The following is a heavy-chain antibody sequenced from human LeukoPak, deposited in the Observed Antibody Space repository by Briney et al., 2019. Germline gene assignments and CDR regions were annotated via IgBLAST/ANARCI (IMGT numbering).Heavy chain of an antibody. CDR1: GGSLSSYY. CDR3: ARDLRLAVAGTEYYYYGMDV. D-gene: IGHD6-19*01. CDR2: IYYSGST. Sequence: SETLSLTCTVSGGSLSSYYWSWIRQPPGKGLEWIGDIYYSGSTNYNPSLESRVTISVDTSKNQFSLKLSSVTAADTAVYYCARDLRLAVAGTEYYYYGMDVWGQGTTVTVSS. V-gene: IGHV4-59*01. J-gene: IGHJ6*02.